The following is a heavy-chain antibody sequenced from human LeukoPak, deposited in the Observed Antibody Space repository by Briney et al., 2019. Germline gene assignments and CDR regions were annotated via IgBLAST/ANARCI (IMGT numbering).Heavy chain of an antibody. J-gene: IGHJ2*01. Sequence: GASVKVSCKASGGTFSSYAISWVRQAPGQGLEWMGLINPSGGSTSYAQKFQGRVTMTRDMSTSTVYMEMSSLRSEDTAVYYCARDTYYYDSSGYYPYWYFDLWGRGTLVTVSS. CDR2: INPSGGST. D-gene: IGHD3-22*01. CDR1: GGTFSSYA. CDR3: ARDTYYYDSSGYYPYWYFDL. V-gene: IGHV1-46*01.